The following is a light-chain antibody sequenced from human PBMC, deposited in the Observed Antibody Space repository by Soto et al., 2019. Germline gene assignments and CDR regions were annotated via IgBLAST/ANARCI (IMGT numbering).Light chain of an antibody. CDR1: QSLVHTDGNTY. V-gene: IGKV2-24*01. Sequence: DVVMTQTPLSSPVTLGQPASISCRSSQSLVHTDGNTYLSWLHQRPGQPPRLLIYKISNRFSRVPDRFSGSGAGTDFTLKISRVEAEDVGVYYCMQATQPYTFGPGTKLEIK. J-gene: IGKJ2*01. CDR3: MQATQPYT. CDR2: KIS.